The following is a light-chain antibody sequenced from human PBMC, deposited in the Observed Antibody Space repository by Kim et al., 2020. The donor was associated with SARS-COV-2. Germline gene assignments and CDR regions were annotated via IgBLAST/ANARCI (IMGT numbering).Light chain of an antibody. Sequence: EIVLTQSPATLSLSPGERAALSCRASQSVSNSYLAGYQQKPGQAPRLLIYGASSRDTGIPDRFSGSGSGTDFTLTITRLEPDDFAVYYCQQYGTSPLTFGRGTKLEI. V-gene: IGKV3-20*01. J-gene: IGKJ4*01. CDR3: QQYGTSPLT. CDR2: GAS. CDR1: QSVSNSY.